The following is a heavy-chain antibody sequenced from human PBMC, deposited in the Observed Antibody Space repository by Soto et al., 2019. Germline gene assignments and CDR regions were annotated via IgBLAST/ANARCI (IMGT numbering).Heavy chain of an antibody. CDR1: GYSFTSYW. CDR2: IYPGDSDT. Sequence: GESLKISCKGSGYSFTSYWIGWVRQMPGKGLEWMGIIYPGDSDTRYSPSFQGQVTISADKSISTAYLQWSSLKASDTAMYYCARSPQAYYDFWSGYSWFDPWGQGTLVTVSS. J-gene: IGHJ5*02. D-gene: IGHD3-3*01. V-gene: IGHV5-51*01. CDR3: ARSPQAYYDFWSGYSWFDP.